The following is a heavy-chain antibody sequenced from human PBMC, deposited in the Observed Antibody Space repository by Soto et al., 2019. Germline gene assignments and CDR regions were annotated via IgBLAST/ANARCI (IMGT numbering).Heavy chain of an antibody. CDR3: AKHEGYCSTTTCSNFDY. Sequence: PVESLKISCKGSGFTFTSYWISCVLEVPVKVLEWMGIIYPGDSDSSYSPSFQGQVTISADKSINTAYLHWSSLKASDTAIYYCAKHEGYCSTTTCSNFDYWGQGTLVTVSS. CDR2: IYPGDSDS. V-gene: IGHV5-51*01. D-gene: IGHD2-2*01. J-gene: IGHJ4*02. CDR1: GFTFTSYW.